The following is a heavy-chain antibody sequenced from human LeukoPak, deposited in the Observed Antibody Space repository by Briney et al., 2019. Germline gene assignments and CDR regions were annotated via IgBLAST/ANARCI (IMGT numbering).Heavy chain of an antibody. CDR2: ISTTSSYI. Sequence: PGGSLRLSCAASGFTFSSYSMNWVRQAPGKGLEWVSSISTTSSYIYYADSVKGRFTISRDNAKNSLYLQMNSLRAEDTAVYYCARGVGATLVHYWGQGTLVTVSS. CDR1: GFTFSSYS. V-gene: IGHV3-21*01. CDR3: ARGVGATLVHY. D-gene: IGHD1-26*01. J-gene: IGHJ4*02.